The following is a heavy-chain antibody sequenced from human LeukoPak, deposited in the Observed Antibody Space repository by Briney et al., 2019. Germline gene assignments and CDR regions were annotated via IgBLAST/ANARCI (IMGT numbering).Heavy chain of an antibody. D-gene: IGHD3-10*01. V-gene: IGHV1-69*13. Sequence: SVKVSCKASGGTFSSYAISWVRQAPGQGLEWMGGIIPIFGTANYAQKFQGRVTITADESTSTAYMGLSSLRSEDTAVYYCARDGQGYYYGSGSHIWFDPWGQGTLVTVSS. CDR2: IIPIFGTA. CDR3: ARDGQGYYYGSGSHIWFDP. CDR1: GGTFSSYA. J-gene: IGHJ5*02.